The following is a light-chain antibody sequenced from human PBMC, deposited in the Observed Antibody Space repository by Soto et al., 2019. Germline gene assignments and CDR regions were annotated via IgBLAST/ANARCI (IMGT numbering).Light chain of an antibody. CDR2: DAS. J-gene: IGKJ1*01. CDR3: QQSYSTPWT. V-gene: IGKV3-15*01. Sequence: EIVMTQSPATLSVSPGERTTLSWRASQSVSSNLAWYQQRPGQAPRLLIYDASTRATGIPSRFSGSGSGTEFTLTISSLQPEDFATYYCQQSYSTPWTFGQGTKVDIK. CDR1: QSVSSN.